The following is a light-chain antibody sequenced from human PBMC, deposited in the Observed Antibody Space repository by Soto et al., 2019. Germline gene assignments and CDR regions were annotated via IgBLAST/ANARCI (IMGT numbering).Light chain of an antibody. CDR3: QQYDKLPPTLT. J-gene: IGKJ1*01. V-gene: IGKV1-33*01. CDR1: QDSATY. Sequence: DIQMTQSPSSLSASVGNRVTITCQASQDSATYLNWYQQKPGKAPNLLIYDASNLATGVPSRLSGGGSGTDFTFTISNLQPEDIVTYYCQQYDKLPPTLTFGQGTKVEIE. CDR2: DAS.